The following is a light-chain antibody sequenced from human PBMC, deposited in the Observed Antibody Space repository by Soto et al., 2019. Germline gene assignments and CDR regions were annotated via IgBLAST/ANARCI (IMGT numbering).Light chain of an antibody. CDR2: EVS. V-gene: IGLV2-14*01. CDR3: SSYTSSSTYV. J-gene: IGLJ1*01. CDR1: SSDVGDYNY. Sequence: QSVLTQAASVSGSPGQSITISCTGTSSDVGDYNYVSWYQQLPGKAPKVMIYEVSNRPSGVSNRFSGSKSGITASLTISGLQAEDEADYYCSSYTSSSTYVFGTGTKVTVL.